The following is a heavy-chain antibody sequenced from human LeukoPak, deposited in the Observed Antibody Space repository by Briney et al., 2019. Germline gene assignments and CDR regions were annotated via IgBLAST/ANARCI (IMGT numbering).Heavy chain of an antibody. J-gene: IGHJ4*02. CDR1: GYTFTGYY. CDR3: ARGIWWELLGYFDY. D-gene: IGHD1-26*01. V-gene: IGHV1-2*02. Sequence: ASVKVSCKASGYTFTGYYMHWVRQAPGQGLEWMGWINPNSGGTNYARKFQGRVTMTRDTSISTAYMELSRLRSDDTAVYYCARGIWWELLGYFDYWGQGTLVTVSS. CDR2: INPNSGGT.